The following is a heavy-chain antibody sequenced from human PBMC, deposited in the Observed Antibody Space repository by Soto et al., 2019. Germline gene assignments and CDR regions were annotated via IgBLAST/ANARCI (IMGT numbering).Heavy chain of an antibody. CDR1: GYTFTSYY. CDR3: ARDRGCSGGSCYSTTPAHLDY. V-gene: IGHV1-46*01. J-gene: IGHJ4*02. CDR2: INPSGGST. D-gene: IGHD2-15*01. Sequence: ASVKVSCKASGYTFTSYYMHWVRQAPGQGLEWMGIINPSGGSTSYAQKFQGRVTMTRDTSTSTVYMGLSSLRSEDTAVYYCARDRGCSGGSCYSTTPAHLDYWGQGTLVTVSS.